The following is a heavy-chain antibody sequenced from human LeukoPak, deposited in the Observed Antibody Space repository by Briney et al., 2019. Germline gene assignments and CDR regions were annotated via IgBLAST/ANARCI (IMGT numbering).Heavy chain of an antibody. CDR2: INPNSGGT. V-gene: IGHV1-2*02. D-gene: IGHD6-6*01. CDR1: GYTFTGYY. J-gene: IGHJ6*03. CDR3: ARGQSSSPLPGDYYYYYMDV. Sequence: ASVKVSCKASGYTFTGYYIHWVRQAPGQGLEWMGWINPNSGGTNYAQKFQGRVTMTRDTSISTAYMELSRLRSDDTAVYYCARGQSSSPLPGDYYYYYMDVWGKGTTVTVSS.